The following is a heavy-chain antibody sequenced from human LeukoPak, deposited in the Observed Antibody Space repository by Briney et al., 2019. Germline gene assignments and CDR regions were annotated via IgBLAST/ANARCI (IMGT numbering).Heavy chain of an antibody. D-gene: IGHD6-6*01. CDR2: IGAGDKYT. V-gene: IGHV3-23*01. CDR3: AKDRARSSSSSYYFDY. Sequence: GGSLRLSCAASGFTFSGYYMSWIRQAPGKGLEWVSSIGAGDKYTYYGDSVKGRFTISRDNSKNTLYLQMNSLRAEDTAVYYCAKDRARSSSSSYYFDYWGQGTLVTVSS. CDR1: GFTFSGYY. J-gene: IGHJ4*02.